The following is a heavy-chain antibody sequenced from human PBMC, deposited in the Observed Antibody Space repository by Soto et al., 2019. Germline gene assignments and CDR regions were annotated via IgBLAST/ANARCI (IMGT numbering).Heavy chain of an antibody. D-gene: IGHD2-15*01. CDR1: GYSFSTHW. CDR2: IYPGDSDT. Sequence: EVQLVQSGAEVKKPGQSLQISCNGSGYSFSTHWIVWVRQMPGKGLDRVGIIYPGDSDTKYGPSFQGQVTISVDKSISNAYLPWSSLKASDTAMYYCPRHPSCSGGPCSPLVFDSGGQEPWSPSPQ. V-gene: IGHV5-51*01. J-gene: IGHJ4*01. CDR3: PRHPSCSGGPCSPLVFDS.